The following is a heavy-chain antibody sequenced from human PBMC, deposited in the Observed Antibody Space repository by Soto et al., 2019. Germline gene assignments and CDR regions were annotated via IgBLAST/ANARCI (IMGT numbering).Heavy chain of an antibody. J-gene: IGHJ4*02. CDR1: GGSISSGGYY. Sequence: QVQLQESGPGLVKPSQTLSLTCTVSGGSISSGGYYWSWIRQHPGKGLEWIGYIYYSGSTYYNSSLNSLVIIPVDPPKNQFSLKLSSVTAADTAVYYCARDPTGYYSDYWGQGILVTVSS. D-gene: IGHD3-9*01. V-gene: IGHV4-31*01. CDR3: ARDPTGYYSDY. CDR2: IYYSGST.